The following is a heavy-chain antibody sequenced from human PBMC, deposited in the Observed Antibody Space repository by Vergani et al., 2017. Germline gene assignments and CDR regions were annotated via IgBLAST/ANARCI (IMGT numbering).Heavy chain of an antibody. CDR2: ISGSGGST. J-gene: IGHJ4*02. V-gene: IGHV3-23*01. D-gene: IGHD7-27*01. CDR3: AKGQPGYYCDY. CDR1: GFTFSSSA. Sequence: EVQLLESGGGLVQPGGSLRLSCAASGFTFSSSAMSWVRQAPGKGLEWVSAISGSGGSTYYADSVKGRFTISRDISKNTVFLQMNSLRGEDTALYYCAKGQPGYYCDYWGQGTLVTVSS.